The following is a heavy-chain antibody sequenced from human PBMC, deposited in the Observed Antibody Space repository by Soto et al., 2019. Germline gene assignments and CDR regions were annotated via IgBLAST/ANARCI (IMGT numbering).Heavy chain of an antibody. CDR1: GFTISSYW. V-gene: IGHV3-7*01. Sequence: GGPLRLSCAASGFTISSYWMSWVSQAPGKGLEWVANIKQDGSEKYYVDSVKGRFTISRDNAKNSLYLQMNSLRAEDTAVYYCASPVRYYYYYYMDVWGKGTTVTVSS. J-gene: IGHJ6*03. CDR2: IKQDGSEK. CDR3: ASPVRYYYYYYMDV.